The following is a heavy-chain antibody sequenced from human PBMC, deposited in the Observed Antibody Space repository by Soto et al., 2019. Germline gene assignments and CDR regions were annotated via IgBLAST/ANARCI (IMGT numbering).Heavy chain of an antibody. CDR1: GYTFTSYD. Sequence: GASVKVSCKASGYTFTSYDINWVRQATGQGLEWMGWMNPNSGNTGYAQKFQGRVTMTRNTSISTAYMELSSLRSEDTAVYYCARDLTPYSSGWYCDFDIWGQGTMVTVSS. V-gene: IGHV1-8*01. J-gene: IGHJ3*02. CDR3: ARDLTPYSSGWYCDFDI. D-gene: IGHD6-19*01. CDR2: MNPNSGNT.